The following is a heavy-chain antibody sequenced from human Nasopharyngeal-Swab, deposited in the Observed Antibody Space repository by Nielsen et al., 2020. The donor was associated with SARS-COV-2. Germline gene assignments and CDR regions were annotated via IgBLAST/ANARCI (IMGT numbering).Heavy chain of an antibody. J-gene: IGHJ4*02. D-gene: IGHD6-25*01. Sequence: SETLSLTCTVSGGSINSGGYYWSWIRQHPGKGLEWIGYIYYSGSTFYNPSLESRVAMSVDTSKNQFSLNLSSVTAADAAVYYCASTAAAFDNWGQGTLVTVSS. CDR2: IYYSGST. V-gene: IGHV4-31*03. CDR3: ASTAAAFDN. CDR1: GGSINSGGYY.